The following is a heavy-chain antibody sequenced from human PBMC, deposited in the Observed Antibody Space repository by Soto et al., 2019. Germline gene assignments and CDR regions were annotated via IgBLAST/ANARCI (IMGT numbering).Heavy chain of an antibody. CDR2: FYYSENT. CDR1: GGSIISSSYS. Sequence: SETLCLTCAVAGGSIISSSYSWGWVRQPPGKGLEWIATFYYSENTHYNPSLKSRVTISVDTSKNQFSLILTSVTAADTAVYYCARLGGHCSSSSCFGFYVMDVWGQGTTVTVSS. D-gene: IGHD2-2*01. J-gene: IGHJ6*02. V-gene: IGHV4-39*01. CDR3: ARLGGHCSSSSCFGFYVMDV.